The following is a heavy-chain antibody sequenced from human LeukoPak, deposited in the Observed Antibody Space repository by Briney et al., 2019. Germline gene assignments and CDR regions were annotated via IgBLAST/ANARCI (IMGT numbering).Heavy chain of an antibody. Sequence: ASVKVSCKASGGTFSSYTISWVRQAPGQGLEWMGRIIAILGIANYAQKFQGRVTITADKSTSTAYMELSSLRSEDTAVYYCAEGISSSSTKRYYYYMDVWGKGTTVTVSS. CDR1: GGTFSSYT. CDR3: AEGISSSSTKRYYYYMDV. D-gene: IGHD6-6*01. CDR2: IIAILGIA. V-gene: IGHV1-69*02. J-gene: IGHJ6*03.